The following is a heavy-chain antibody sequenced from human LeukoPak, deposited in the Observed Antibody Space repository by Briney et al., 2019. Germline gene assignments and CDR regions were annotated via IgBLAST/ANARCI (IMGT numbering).Heavy chain of an antibody. J-gene: IGHJ4*02. CDR3: AKDRLFGYCSSASCSVAIDY. D-gene: IGHD2-2*01. CDR2: ISYDGSNK. V-gene: IGHV3-30-3*01. Sequence: GGSLRLSCAASGFTFSSYAMHWVRQAPGKGLEWVAVISYDGSNKYYADSVKGRFTISRDKSKNTLYLQMNSLRAEDTAVYYCAKDRLFGYCSSASCSVAIDYWGQGTLVTVSS. CDR1: GFTFSSYA.